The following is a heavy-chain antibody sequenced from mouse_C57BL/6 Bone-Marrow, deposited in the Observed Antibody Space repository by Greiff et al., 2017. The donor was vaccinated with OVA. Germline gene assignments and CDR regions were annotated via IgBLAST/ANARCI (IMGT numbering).Heavy chain of an antibody. J-gene: IGHJ2*01. CDR2: IYPRDGST. Sequence: QVQLKQSGPELVKPGASVKLSCKASGYTFTSYDINWVKQRPGQGLEWIGWIYPRDGSTKYNGKFKGKATLTVYTSSSTAYMELHSLTSEDSAVYFCARGLYYYGSSYFDYWGQGTTLTVSS. D-gene: IGHD1-1*01. CDR1: GYTFTSYD. CDR3: ARGLYYYGSSYFDY. V-gene: IGHV1-85*01.